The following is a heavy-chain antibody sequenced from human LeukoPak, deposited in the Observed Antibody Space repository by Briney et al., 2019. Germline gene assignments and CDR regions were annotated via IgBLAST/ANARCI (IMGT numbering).Heavy chain of an antibody. V-gene: IGHV4-38-2*01. J-gene: IGHJ5*02. CDR1: GYSISSGYY. CDR2: ICHSGST. CDR3: ARLTERRVPYSGYERYWFHP. D-gene: IGHD5-12*01. Sequence: KPSETLSLTCAVSGYSISSGYYWGWVRQPPGKGLEWIGSICHSGSTYYNPSLKSRVTISVDTSKNQFSLKLSSVTAADTAVYYCARLTERRVPYSGYERYWFHPWGQGTLVTVSS.